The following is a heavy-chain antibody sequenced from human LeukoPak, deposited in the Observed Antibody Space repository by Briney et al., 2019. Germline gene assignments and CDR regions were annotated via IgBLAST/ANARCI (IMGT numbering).Heavy chain of an antibody. V-gene: IGHV3-53*01. J-gene: IGHJ4*02. D-gene: IGHD5-12*01. CDR1: GFTVSSNY. CDR2: IYSGGST. Sequence: GGSLRLSCAASGFTVSSNYMSWVRRAPGRGLEWVSVIYSGGSTYYADSVKGRFTISRDNSKNTLYLQMNSLRAEDTAVYYCTRARYSGYDSPYYFDYWGQGTLVTVSS. CDR3: TRARYSGYDSPYYFDY.